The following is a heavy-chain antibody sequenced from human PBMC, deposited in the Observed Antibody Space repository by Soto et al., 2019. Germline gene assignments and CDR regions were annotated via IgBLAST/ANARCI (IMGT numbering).Heavy chain of an antibody. CDR3: ARHDILTGSISFDY. D-gene: IGHD3-9*01. CDR1: GYTTTYA. CDR2: INSGTGKT. J-gene: IGHJ4*02. Sequence: ASVKVSCKASGYTTTYAVHWVRQAPGQRLEWMEWINSGTGKTKYPRELQGRVTITRDTSTSTAYMEMRSLRSDDTAVYYCARHDILTGSISFDYWGQGTLVTVSS. V-gene: IGHV1-3*01.